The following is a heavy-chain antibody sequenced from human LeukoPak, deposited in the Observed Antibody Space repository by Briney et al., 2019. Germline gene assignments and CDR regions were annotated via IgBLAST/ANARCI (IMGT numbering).Heavy chain of an antibody. D-gene: IGHD5/OR15-5a*01. V-gene: IGHV1-24*01. CDR1: GSTLTELS. CDR3: AAGGVYDLLKY. J-gene: IGHJ4*02. CDR2: FDPGDAET. Sequence: ASVKVSCKVHGSTLTELSMHWVRQAPGKGLEWMGGFDPGDAETIYAQKFQGRITMTEDTSTDTAYMELSSLRSEDTAVYYCAAGGVYDLLKYWGQGALVTVSS.